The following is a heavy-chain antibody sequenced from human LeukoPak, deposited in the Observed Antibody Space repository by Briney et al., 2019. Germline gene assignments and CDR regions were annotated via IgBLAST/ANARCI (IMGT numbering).Heavy chain of an antibody. D-gene: IGHD2-15*01. CDR1: GFTFSSYA. Sequence: GGSLRLSCAASGFTFSSYAMHWVRQAPGKGLEWVAVISYDGSNKYYADSVKGRFTISRDNSKNTLYLQMNSLRAEDTAVYYCARDQVVAPLEDFSFDYWGQGTLVTVSS. CDR3: ARDQVVAPLEDFSFDY. CDR2: ISYDGSNK. V-gene: IGHV3-30-3*01. J-gene: IGHJ4*02.